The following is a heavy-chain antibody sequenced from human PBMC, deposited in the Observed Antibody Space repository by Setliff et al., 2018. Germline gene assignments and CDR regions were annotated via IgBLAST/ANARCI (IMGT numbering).Heavy chain of an antibody. CDR2: IYYSGST. CDR1: GGSISNYY. Sequence: SETLSLTCTVSGGSISNYYWSWIRQPQGKGLEWIGYIYYSGSTNYNPSLKSRVTISVDTSKNQFSLRLRSVTAADTAVYYCARERYFDWFFEYWGRGTLVTVSS. J-gene: IGHJ4*01. CDR3: ARERYFDWFFEY. D-gene: IGHD3-9*01. V-gene: IGHV4-59*12.